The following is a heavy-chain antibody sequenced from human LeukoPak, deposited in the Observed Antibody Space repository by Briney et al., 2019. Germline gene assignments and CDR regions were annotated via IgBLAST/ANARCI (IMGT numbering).Heavy chain of an antibody. CDR1: GYTFTNFG. CDR2: ISPYNGNT. CDR3: ARDRKTYYDFWSGPGVAMDV. D-gene: IGHD3-3*01. V-gene: IGHV1-18*01. J-gene: IGHJ6*04. Sequence: ASVKVSCKASGYTFTNFGISWMRQAPGQGPEWMGWISPYNGNTDYAQKFQGRVTMTTDTSTTTAYMELSSLRSDDTAVYYCARDRKTYYDFWSGPGVAMDVWGKGTTVTVSS.